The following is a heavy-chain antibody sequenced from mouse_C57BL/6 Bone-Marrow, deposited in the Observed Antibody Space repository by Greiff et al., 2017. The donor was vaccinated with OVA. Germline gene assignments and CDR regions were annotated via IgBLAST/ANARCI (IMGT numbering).Heavy chain of an antibody. CDR1: GYSFTGYY. V-gene: IGHV1-42*01. CDR3: ARRIYYGSSPAWFAY. Sequence: VQLKQSGPELVKPGASVKISCKASGYSFTGYYMNWVKQSPEKSLEWIGEINPSTGGPPYNQKFKPKATLTVDKSSSTAYMQLKSLTSEDSAVDYCARRIYYGSSPAWFAYWGQGTLVTVSA. CDR2: INPSTGGP. D-gene: IGHD1-1*01. J-gene: IGHJ3*01.